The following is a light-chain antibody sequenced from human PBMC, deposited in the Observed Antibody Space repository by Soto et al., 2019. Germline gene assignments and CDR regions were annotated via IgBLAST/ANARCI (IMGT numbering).Light chain of an antibody. Sequence: EIVLTQSPGTLSLSPGERATLSCRASQSVNSNYLACYQQKPGQVPRLLMYGASSMATGSPDRFGGSGSGIDVTRTMSRLEPEDFAVYYCEQYDNSPRTWGQGTKVDIK. V-gene: IGKV3-20*01. CDR1: QSVNSNY. J-gene: IGKJ1*01. CDR2: GAS. CDR3: EQYDNSPRT.